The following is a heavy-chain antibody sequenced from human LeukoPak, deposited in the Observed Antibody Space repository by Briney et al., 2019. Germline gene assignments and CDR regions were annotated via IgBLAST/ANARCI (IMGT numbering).Heavy chain of an antibody. J-gene: IGHJ4*02. CDR1: GGSISSGGYY. V-gene: IGHV4-30-2*01. CDR3: ARRSDYGGNYIFDY. Sequence: PSETLSLTCSVSGGSISSGGYYWSWIRQPPGKGLEWIGYIYHSGSTYYNPSLKSRVTISVDTSKNQFSLKLSSVTAADTAVYYCARRSDYGGNYIFDYWGQGTLVTVSS. D-gene: IGHD4-23*01. CDR2: IYHSGST.